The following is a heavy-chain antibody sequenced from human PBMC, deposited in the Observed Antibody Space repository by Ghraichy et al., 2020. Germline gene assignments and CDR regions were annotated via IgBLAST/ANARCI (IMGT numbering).Heavy chain of an antibody. D-gene: IGHD5-18*01. J-gene: IGHJ3*02. CDR2: IKQDGSEK. Sequence: GGSLRLSCAASGFTFSSYWMSWVRQAPGKGLEWVANIKQDGSEKYYVDSVKGRFTISRDNAKNSLYLQMNSLRAEDTAVYYCARVQPLDTAMVTVDAFDIWGQGTMVTVSS. V-gene: IGHV3-7*03. CDR1: GFTFSSYW. CDR3: ARVQPLDTAMVTVDAFDI.